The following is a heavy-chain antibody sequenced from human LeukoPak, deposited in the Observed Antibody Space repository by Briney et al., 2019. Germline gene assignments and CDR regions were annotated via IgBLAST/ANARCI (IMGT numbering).Heavy chain of an antibody. Sequence: PGGSLRLSCAASGFTFSGYGMHWVRQAPGKGLEWVAVISYDGSNKYYADSVKGRFTISRDNSKNTLYLQMNSLRAEDTAVYYCARDMWTDYWGQGTLVTVSS. CDR1: GFTFSGYG. J-gene: IGHJ4*02. CDR2: ISYDGSNK. CDR3: ARDMWTDY. D-gene: IGHD2-21*01. V-gene: IGHV3-30*03.